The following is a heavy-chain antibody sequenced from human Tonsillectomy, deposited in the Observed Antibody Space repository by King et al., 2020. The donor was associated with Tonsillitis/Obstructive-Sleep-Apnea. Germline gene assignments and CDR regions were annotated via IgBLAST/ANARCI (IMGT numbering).Heavy chain of an antibody. V-gene: IGHV5-10-1*03. CDR2: IDPSDSYT. CDR3: ARGYCSSTSCYRGEAFDI. Sequence: VQLVESGAEVKKPGESLRISCTGSGYSFTSYWISWVRQMPGKGLEWMGRIDPSDSYTNYSPSFQGHVTISADKSISTAYLQWSSLKASDTAMYYCARGYCSSTSCYRGEAFDIWGQGTMVTVSS. D-gene: IGHD2-2*01. CDR1: GYSFTSYW. J-gene: IGHJ3*02.